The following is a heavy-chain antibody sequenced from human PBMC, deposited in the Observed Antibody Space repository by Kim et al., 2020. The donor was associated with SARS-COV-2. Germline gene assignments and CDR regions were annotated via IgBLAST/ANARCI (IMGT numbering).Heavy chain of an antibody. V-gene: IGHV1-2*02. Sequence: GTNDAQKLQGRVTMTRDTSISTAYMELSRLRSDDTAVYYCARDGSTGFDYWGQGTLVTVSS. D-gene: IGHD7-27*01. J-gene: IGHJ4*02. CDR3: ARDGSTGFDY. CDR2: GT.